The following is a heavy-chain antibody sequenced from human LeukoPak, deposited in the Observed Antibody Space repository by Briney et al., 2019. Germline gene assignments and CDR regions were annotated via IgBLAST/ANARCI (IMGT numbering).Heavy chain of an antibody. Sequence: SETLSLTCTVSGGSISSSSYYWGWIRQPPGKGLEWIGSIYYSGSTYYNPSLKSRVTISVDTSKNQFSLKLSSVTAADTAVYYCARAPDPYHFDYWGQGTLVTVSS. CDR1: GGSISSSSYY. V-gene: IGHV4-39*07. J-gene: IGHJ4*02. CDR3: ARAPDPYHFDY. CDR2: IYYSGST.